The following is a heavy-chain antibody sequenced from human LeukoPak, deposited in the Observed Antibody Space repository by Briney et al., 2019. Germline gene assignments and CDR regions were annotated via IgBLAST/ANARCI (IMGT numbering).Heavy chain of an antibody. CDR2: IYYSGST. CDR1: GGPISSYY. D-gene: IGHD2-21*02. Sequence: SETLSLTCTVSGGPISSYYWSWIRQPPGKGLEWIGYIYYSGSTNYNPSLKSRVTISVGTSKNQFSLKLSSVTAADTAVYYCARSYCGGDCYSEDAFDIWGQGTMVTVSS. J-gene: IGHJ3*02. CDR3: ARSYCGGDCYSEDAFDI. V-gene: IGHV4-59*08.